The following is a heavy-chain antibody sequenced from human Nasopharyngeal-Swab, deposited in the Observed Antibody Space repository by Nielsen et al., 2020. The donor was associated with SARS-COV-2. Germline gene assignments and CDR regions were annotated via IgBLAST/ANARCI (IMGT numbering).Heavy chain of an antibody. V-gene: IGHV3-7*04. CDR3: AREVREGHMVRNYYNYMDV. CDR1: GFTFSLYW. J-gene: IGHJ6*03. D-gene: IGHD3-10*01. CDR2: INQDGRET. Sequence: GESLKISCEASGFTFSLYWMSWVRQAPGKGLEWVANINQDGRETFYLDSVKGRFTISRDNAKNSVFLQMSRLRAEDTAVYYCAREVREGHMVRNYYNYMDVWGKGTTVTVSS.